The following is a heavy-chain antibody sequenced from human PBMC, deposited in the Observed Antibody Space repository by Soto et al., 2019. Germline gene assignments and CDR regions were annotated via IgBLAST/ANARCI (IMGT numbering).Heavy chain of an antibody. V-gene: IGHV1-69*12. CDR3: ARVVNPYYYRSGSHGGFAY. CDR1: GGTFSSYA. D-gene: IGHD3-10*01. CDR2: IIPIFGTA. J-gene: IGHJ4*02. Sequence: QVQLVQSGAEVKKPGSSVKVSCKASGGTFSSYAISWVRQAPGQGLEWKGGIIPIFGTANYAQKFQGRVTITADQSTSTAYMELSSLRSEDTAVYYCARVVNPYYYRSGSHGGFAYCGQGTLVTVSS.